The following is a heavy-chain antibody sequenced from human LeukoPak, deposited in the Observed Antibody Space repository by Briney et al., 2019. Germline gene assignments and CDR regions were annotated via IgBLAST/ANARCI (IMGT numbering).Heavy chain of an antibody. Sequence: SVKVSCKASGGTFSSYAISWVRQAPGQGLEWMGRIIPIFGTANYAQKFQGRVTITTDESTSTAYMELSSLRSEDTAVYYCAKAHLQLPDAFDIWGQGTMVTVSS. V-gene: IGHV1-69*05. CDR3: AKAHLQLPDAFDI. CDR2: IIPIFGTA. D-gene: IGHD2-2*01. J-gene: IGHJ3*02. CDR1: GGTFSSYA.